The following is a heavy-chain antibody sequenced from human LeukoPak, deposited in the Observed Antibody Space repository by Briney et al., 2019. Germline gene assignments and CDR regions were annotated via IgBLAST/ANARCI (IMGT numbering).Heavy chain of an antibody. CDR3: ARHPDMRWFDP. V-gene: IGHV3-30*03. CDR1: GFTFSNYG. D-gene: IGHD3-9*01. Sequence: GGSLRLSCAASGFTFSNYGMHWVRQAPGKGLEWVAVISYDGSNKYYADSVKGRFTISRDNSKNTLYLQMNSLRAEDTAVYYCARHPDMRWFDPWGQGTLVTVSS. CDR2: ISYDGSNK. J-gene: IGHJ5*02.